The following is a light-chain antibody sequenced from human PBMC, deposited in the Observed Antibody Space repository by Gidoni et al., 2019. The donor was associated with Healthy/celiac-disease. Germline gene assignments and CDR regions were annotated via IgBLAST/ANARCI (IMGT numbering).Light chain of an antibody. CDR2: AAS. CDR3: QQSYSTPYT. CDR1: QSISSY. J-gene: IGKJ2*01. V-gene: IGKV1-39*01. Sequence: DSQMTQSPSSLSASVGDRVTITCRASQSISSYLNWYHQKPGKAPKLLIYAASSLQSGVPSRFSGSGSGTDFTLTISSLQPEDFATYYCQQSYSTPYTFGQXTKLEIK.